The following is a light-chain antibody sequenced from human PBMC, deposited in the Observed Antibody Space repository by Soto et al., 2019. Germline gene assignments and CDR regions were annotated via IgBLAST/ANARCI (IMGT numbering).Light chain of an antibody. CDR1: QSVGNN. J-gene: IGKJ4*01. V-gene: IGKV3-15*01. CDR2: ATS. CDR3: QQYGDWPLT. Sequence: EIVVTQSPATLSVSPGERATLSCRASQSVGNNFAWYQQKPGQAPRLLIFATSTRATGVPARFSGSGSGTEFTLTIGSLQSEDFAVYYCQQYGDWPLTFGGWAKVEIE.